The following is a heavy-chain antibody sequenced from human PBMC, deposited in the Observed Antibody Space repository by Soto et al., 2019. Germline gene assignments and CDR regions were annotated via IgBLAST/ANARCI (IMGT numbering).Heavy chain of an antibody. CDR3: ARQTSGYCCYDMDV. J-gene: IGHJ6*02. CDR2: ISSSSTYI. D-gene: IGHD3-10*01. CDR1: GFTSSSYS. V-gene: IGHV3-21*01. Sequence: EVQLVESGGGLVKPGGSLRLSCAASGFTSSSYSMDWVRQAPGKGLEWVSSISSSSTYIHYADSVKGRFTISRDNAKNSLYLQMNTRSAEDTAVYYCARQTSGYCCYDMDVWGQGTTVTVSS.